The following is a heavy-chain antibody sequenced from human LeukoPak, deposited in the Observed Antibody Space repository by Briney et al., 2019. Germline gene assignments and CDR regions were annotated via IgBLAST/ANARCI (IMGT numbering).Heavy chain of an antibody. D-gene: IGHD2-15*01. Sequence: GGSLRLSCAASGFSFSSYLMHWVRQAPGKGRVGVARISTDGSSTTYADSVKGRFTVSRDSSKNSLHLQMNSLRTEDTALYYCARGPNRWWVVSRNWGMDVWGQGTTVTVSS. CDR1: GFSFSSYL. V-gene: IGHV3-74*03. CDR3: ARGPNRWWVVSRNWGMDV. J-gene: IGHJ6*02. CDR2: ISTDGSST.